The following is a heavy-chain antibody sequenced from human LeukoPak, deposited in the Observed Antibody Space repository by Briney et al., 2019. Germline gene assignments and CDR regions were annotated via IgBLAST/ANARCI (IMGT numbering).Heavy chain of an antibody. CDR3: ARAHGYGNRIYYYYYGMDV. CDR1: GFTFSSYA. CDR2: ISSNGGST. D-gene: IGHD5-18*01. J-gene: IGHJ6*02. V-gene: IGHV3-64*01. Sequence: PGGSLRLSCAASGFTFSSYAMHWVRQAPGKGLEYVSAISSNGGSTYYANSVKGRFTISRDNSKNTLYLQMGSLRAEDMAVYYCARAHGYGNRIYYYYYGMDVWGQGTTVTVSS.